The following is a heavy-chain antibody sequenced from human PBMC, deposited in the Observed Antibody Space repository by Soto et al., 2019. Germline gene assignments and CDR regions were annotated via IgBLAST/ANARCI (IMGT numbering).Heavy chain of an antibody. J-gene: IGHJ6*02. Sequence: SETLSLTCTVSGGSVSSGSYYWSWIRQPPGKGLEWIGYIYYSGSTNYNPSLKSRVTISVDTSKNQFSLKLSSVTAADTAVYYCARSVCSSTSCYTDYYYGMDVWGQGTTVTVS. V-gene: IGHV4-61*01. CDR3: ARSVCSSTSCYTDYYYGMDV. CDR2: IYYSGST. D-gene: IGHD2-2*02. CDR1: GGSVSSGSYY.